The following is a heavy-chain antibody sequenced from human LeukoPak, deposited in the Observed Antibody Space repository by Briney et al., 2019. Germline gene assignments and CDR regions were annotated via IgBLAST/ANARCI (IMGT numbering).Heavy chain of an antibody. Sequence: SETLSLTCTVSGGSISSSNWWSWVRQPPGKGLEWIGEIYHSGSTNYNPSLKSRVTISVDKSKNQFSLKLTSVTAADTAVYYCARDPYGDSRLDYWGQGTLVTVSS. V-gene: IGHV4-4*02. CDR1: GGSISSSNW. CDR2: IYHSGST. CDR3: ARDPYGDSRLDY. D-gene: IGHD4-17*01. J-gene: IGHJ4*02.